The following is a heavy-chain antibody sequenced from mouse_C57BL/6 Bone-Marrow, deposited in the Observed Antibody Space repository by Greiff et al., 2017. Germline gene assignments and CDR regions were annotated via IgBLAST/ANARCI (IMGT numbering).Heavy chain of an antibody. D-gene: IGHD1-1*02. J-gene: IGHJ1*03. CDR2: INPSNGGT. CDR1: GYTFTSYW. Sequence: QVQLQQPGTELVKPGASVKLSCKASGYTFTSYWMHWVKQRPGQGLEWIGNINPSNGGTNYNEKFKSKATLTVDKSSSTAYMQLSSLTSEDSAVYYCAASACYYYGGLWYIDVWGTGTTVTGSS. CDR3: AASACYYYGGLWYIDV. V-gene: IGHV1-53*01.